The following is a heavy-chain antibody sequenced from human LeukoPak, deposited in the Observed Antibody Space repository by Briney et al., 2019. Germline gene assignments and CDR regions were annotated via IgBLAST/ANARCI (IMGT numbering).Heavy chain of an antibody. CDR2: IYPGDSDT. J-gene: IGHJ6*03. V-gene: IGHV5-51*01. CDR3: ARQLGSRPMPPPGYYYYHYMDV. Sequence: GESLKISCKGSGYSFTSYWIGWVRQMPGKGLEWMGIIYPGDSDTRYSPSFQGQVTISADKSISTAYLQWSSLKASDTAMYYCARQLGSRPMPPPGYYYYHYMDVWGKGTTVTVYS. D-gene: IGHD2-2*01. CDR1: GYSFTSYW.